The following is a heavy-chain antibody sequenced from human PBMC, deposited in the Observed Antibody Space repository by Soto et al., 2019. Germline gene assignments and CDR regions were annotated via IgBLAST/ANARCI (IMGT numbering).Heavy chain of an antibody. Sequence: ASVKVSCKVSGYTLTELSMHWVRQAPGKGLEWMGGFDPEDGETIYAQKFQGRVTMTEDTSTDTAYMELSSLRSEDTAVYYCATVPYYYDSSGYYRARHLDYWGQGTLVTAPQ. CDR3: ATVPYYYDSSGYYRARHLDY. J-gene: IGHJ4*02. CDR2: FDPEDGET. D-gene: IGHD3-22*01. V-gene: IGHV1-24*01. CDR1: GYTLTELS.